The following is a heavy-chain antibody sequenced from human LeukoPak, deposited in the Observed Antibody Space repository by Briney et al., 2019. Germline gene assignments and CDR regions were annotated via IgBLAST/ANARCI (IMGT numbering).Heavy chain of an antibody. CDR3: ARDSRHIIAVAGDFDY. V-gene: IGHV1-18*01. Sequence: ASVKVSCKASGYTFTSYGISWVRQAPGQGLEWMGWISAYNGNTNYAQKLQGRVTMTTDTSTSTAYMELRSLRSDGTAVYYCARDSRHIIAVAGDFDYWGQGTLVTVSS. J-gene: IGHJ4*02. CDR1: GYTFTSYG. D-gene: IGHD6-19*01. CDR2: ISAYNGNT.